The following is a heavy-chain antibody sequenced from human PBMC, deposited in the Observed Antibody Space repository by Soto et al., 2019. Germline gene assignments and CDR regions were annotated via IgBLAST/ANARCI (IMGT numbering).Heavy chain of an antibody. Sequence: QVQLQESGPGLVKPSQTLSLTCTVSGGSSSTGGYYWSWIRQHPVRGLEWIGYIYHSGMTFSNPSLQSRVAISIDTSKNKFSLKLSSVTAADTAVYYCATVRWELHDAFDIWGQGTMVSVSS. J-gene: IGHJ3*02. V-gene: IGHV4-31*03. D-gene: IGHD1-26*01. CDR1: GGSSSTGGYY. CDR3: ATVRWELHDAFDI. CDR2: IYHSGMT.